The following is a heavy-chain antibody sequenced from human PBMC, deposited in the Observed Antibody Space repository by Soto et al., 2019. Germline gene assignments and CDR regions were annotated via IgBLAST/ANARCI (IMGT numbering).Heavy chain of an antibody. V-gene: IGHV5-51*01. CDR2: IYPGDSDA. CDR1: GYSFTNYW. CDR3: ARHGGPDARGHLDFDY. J-gene: IGHJ4*02. D-gene: IGHD3-16*01. Sequence: GSLKISCQGSGYSFTNYWIGWVRQMPGKGLEWMGIIYPGDSDARYSPSFQGQVTMSADKSIRIAYLQWNSLKASDTAIYYCARHGGPDARGHLDFDYWGQGTLVTVSS.